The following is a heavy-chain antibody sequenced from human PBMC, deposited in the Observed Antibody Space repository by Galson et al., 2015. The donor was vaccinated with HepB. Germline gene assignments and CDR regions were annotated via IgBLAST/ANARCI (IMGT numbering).Heavy chain of an antibody. D-gene: IGHD4-17*01. Sequence: SLRLSCAASGFTFSDYYMSWIRQAPGKGLEWLSYISVSGTYTNYADSVKGRFTISRDNVKNSMYLQMNSLRAEDTAVYYCARVADSDYGDHSHFDYWGQGTLVTVSS. J-gene: IGHJ4*02. CDR2: ISVSGTYT. V-gene: IGHV3-11*06. CDR3: ARVADSDYGDHSHFDY. CDR1: GFTFSDYY.